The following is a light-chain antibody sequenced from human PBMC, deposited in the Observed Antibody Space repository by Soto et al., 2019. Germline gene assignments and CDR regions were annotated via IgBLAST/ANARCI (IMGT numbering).Light chain of an antibody. J-gene: IGLJ1*01. CDR3: SSYTSSSTYV. CDR2: DAS. CDR1: SSDVGGYNY. V-gene: IGLV2-14*01. Sequence: LTQPASVSGSPGQSITISCTGTSSDVGGYNYVSWYQQHPGKAPKLMIYDASNRPSGVSNRFSGSKSGNTASLTISGLQAEDEADYYCSSYTSSSTYVFGTGTKVTVL.